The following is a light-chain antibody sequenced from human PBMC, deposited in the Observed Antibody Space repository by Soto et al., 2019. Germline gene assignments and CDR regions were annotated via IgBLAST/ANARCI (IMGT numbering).Light chain of an antibody. Sequence: EVVMTQSPATLAVSPGERATLSCRASQIIGTKLAWYQQKPGQAPRLVMYDASTRATGIPARFSGSGSVIEFTLSISSLQSEDFAVYFCQQYNNWPLTFGGGTRVEIK. CDR3: QQYNNWPLT. J-gene: IGKJ4*01. CDR2: DAS. V-gene: IGKV3-15*01. CDR1: QIIGTK.